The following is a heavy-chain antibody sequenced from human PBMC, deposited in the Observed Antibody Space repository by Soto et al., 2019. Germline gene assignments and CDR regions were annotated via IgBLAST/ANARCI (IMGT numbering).Heavy chain of an antibody. Sequence: EVQLVESGGGLIQPGGSLRLSCAASGLIVSSNCLTWVRQAPGKGLECVSLTCTGGTTHYADSVRARFTIPSDNSKNTLYVQRMSLRAETTAVYYWAGRVATAASRDYWGQGTLVTVSS. J-gene: IGHJ4*02. CDR1: GLIVSSNC. V-gene: IGHV3-53*01. CDR2: TCTGGTT. D-gene: IGHD2-21*01. CDR3: AGRVATAASRDY.